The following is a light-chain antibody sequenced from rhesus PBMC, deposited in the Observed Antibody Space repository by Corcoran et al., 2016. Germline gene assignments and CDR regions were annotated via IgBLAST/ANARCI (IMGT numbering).Light chain of an antibody. V-gene: IGKV2-61*01. CDR1: QSLLHTDGYTY. Sequence: DIVMTQTPLSLPVTPGEPASISCRSSQSLLHTDGYTYLDWYLQKPGQSPQLLIYGGSNRASGGPDRFSGSGSGTDFTLKISKVEAEYVGVCFCMQHKALLTFGGGTKVEIK. CDR3: MQHKALLT. J-gene: IGKJ4*01. CDR2: GGS.